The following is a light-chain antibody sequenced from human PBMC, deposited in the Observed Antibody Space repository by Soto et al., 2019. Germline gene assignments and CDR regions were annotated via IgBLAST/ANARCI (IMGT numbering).Light chain of an antibody. J-gene: IGLJ1*01. CDR3: SSYTNSNTLS. V-gene: IGLV2-14*01. Sequence: QSVLTQPASVSGSPGQSITISCTGTSSDVGGYNYVSWYQQYPGKAPKLMIYDVDTRPSGVSNRFSGSKSGNTSSLTISGLQAEDEADYDCSSYTNSNTLSFGSGTKLTVL. CDR2: DVD. CDR1: SSDVGGYNY.